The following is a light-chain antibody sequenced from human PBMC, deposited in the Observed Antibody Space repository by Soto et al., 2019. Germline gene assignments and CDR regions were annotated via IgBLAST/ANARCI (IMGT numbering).Light chain of an antibody. CDR2: GNN. J-gene: IGLJ2*01. V-gene: IGLV1-40*01. CDR3: HSYDSRLSGSV. Sequence: QSVLTQPPSVSGAPGQRVTISCTGNNSNIGGGYDVHWYQQLPGTAPKLLIYGNNNRPSGVPDRFSGSKSYASASLAITGLQSEHEADYYCHSYDSRLSGSVFGGGTKLTVL. CDR1: NSNIGGGYD.